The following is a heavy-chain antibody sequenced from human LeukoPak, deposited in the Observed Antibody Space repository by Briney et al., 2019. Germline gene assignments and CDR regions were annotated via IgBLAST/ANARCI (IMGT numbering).Heavy chain of an antibody. D-gene: IGHD1-1*01. CDR3: ARDRSERYAFDI. CDR1: DGSISSYY. J-gene: IGHJ3*02. CDR2: IHYSGST. Sequence: SETLSLTCTVSDGSISSYYWSWIQQPPGKGLEWIGYIHYSGSTNYNPSLKSRVTTSIDTSKNQFSLKLSSVTAADTAVYYCARDRSERYAFDIWGQGTMVTVSS. V-gene: IGHV4-59*01.